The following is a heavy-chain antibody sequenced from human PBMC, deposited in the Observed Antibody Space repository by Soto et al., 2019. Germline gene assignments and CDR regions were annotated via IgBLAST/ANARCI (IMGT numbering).Heavy chain of an antibody. CDR3: ARGAPPRNYYYYYMDV. CDR2: INHSGST. J-gene: IGHJ6*03. Sequence: QVQLQQWGAGLLKPSETLSLTCAVYGGSFSGYYWSWIRQPPGKGLEWIGEINHSGSTNYNPSLKSRVTISVDTSKNQFSLKLSSVTAADTAVYYCARGAPPRNYYYYYMDVWGKVSTVTVSS. V-gene: IGHV4-34*01. CDR1: GGSFSGYY.